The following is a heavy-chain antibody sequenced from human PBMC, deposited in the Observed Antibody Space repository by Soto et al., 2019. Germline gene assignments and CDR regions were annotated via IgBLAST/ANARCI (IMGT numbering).Heavy chain of an antibody. V-gene: IGHV1-18*01. Sequence: ASLKVSCKASGYTFTSYGISWVRQAPGQGLEWMGWISAYNGNTNYAQKLQGRVTMTTDTSTSTAYMELRSLRSDDTAVYYCARDIVVVPATTEENWFDPWGQGTLVTVSS. J-gene: IGHJ5*02. CDR1: GYTFTSYG. D-gene: IGHD2-2*01. CDR2: ISAYNGNT. CDR3: ARDIVVVPATTEENWFDP.